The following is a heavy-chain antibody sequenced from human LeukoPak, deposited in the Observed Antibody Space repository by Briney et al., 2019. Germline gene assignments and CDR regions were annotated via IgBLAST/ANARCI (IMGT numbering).Heavy chain of an antibody. CDR2: LSYDGSNK. J-gene: IGHJ4*02. CDR3: ARPKGQWLVLDY. Sequence: PGGSLRLSCAASGFTFSSYAMRWVRQAPGKGLEWVAVLSYDGSNKYYADSVKGRFTISRDNSKNTLYLQMNSLRAEDTAVYYCARPKGQWLVLDYWGQGTLVTVSS. D-gene: IGHD6-19*01. V-gene: IGHV3-30-3*01. CDR1: GFTFSSYA.